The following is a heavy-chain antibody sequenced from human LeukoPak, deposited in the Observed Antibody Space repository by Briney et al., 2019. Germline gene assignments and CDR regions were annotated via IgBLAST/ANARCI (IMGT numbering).Heavy chain of an antibody. CDR1: GGSISSYY. Sequence: SETLSLTCTVSGGSISSYYWSWIRQPPGKGLEWIGYIYYSGSTNYNPSLKSRVTISVDTSKNQFSLKLSSVTAADTAVYYCTRDNSIGWLHAFNIWGQGTMVTVSS. D-gene: IGHD5-12*01. CDR2: IYYSGST. V-gene: IGHV4-59*01. CDR3: TRDNSIGWLHAFNI. J-gene: IGHJ3*02.